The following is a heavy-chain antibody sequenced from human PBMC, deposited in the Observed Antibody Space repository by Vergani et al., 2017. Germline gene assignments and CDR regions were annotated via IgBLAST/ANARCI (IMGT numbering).Heavy chain of an antibody. V-gene: IGHV2-5*01. D-gene: IGHD4-17*01. CDR3: VYILGYVDLDGAFDV. CDR1: GFSLTTGGEG. CDR2: VYWNDDE. Sequence: QITLRESGPTLVKPTQTLTLTCTFSGFSLTTGGEGVGWIRQPPGRALEWFAFVYWNDDERYSPSLKSRVTITKDTSKNEVILTMATMDPVDTATYYCVYILGYVDLDGAFDVCVPGTMVTVSS. J-gene: IGHJ3*01.